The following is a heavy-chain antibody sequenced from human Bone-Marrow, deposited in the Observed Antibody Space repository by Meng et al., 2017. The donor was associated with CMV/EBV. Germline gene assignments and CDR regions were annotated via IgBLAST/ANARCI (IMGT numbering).Heavy chain of an antibody. CDR1: GGTFSNYA. D-gene: IGHD2-21*02. CDR3: AGGSADRRGIVLVTAALGAFDV. J-gene: IGHJ3*01. CDR2: IIPLFGTV. V-gene: IGHV1-69*05. Sequence: KVSCKASGGTFSNYAVTWVRQAPGQGLEWMGGIIPLFGTVDYAQKFQGRVTITTDESTTTAYMELTSLKSEDTAVYFCAGGSADRRGIVLVTAALGAFDVWGQGTRVTVSS.